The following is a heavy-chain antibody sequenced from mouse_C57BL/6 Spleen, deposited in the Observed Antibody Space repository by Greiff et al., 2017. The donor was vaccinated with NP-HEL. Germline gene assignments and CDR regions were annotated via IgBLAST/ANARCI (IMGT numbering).Heavy chain of an antibody. CDR2: INPNNGGT. Sequence: VQLQQSGPELVKPGASVKIPCKASGYTFTDYNMDWVKQSHGKSLEWIGDINPNNGGTIYNQKFKGKATLTVDKSSSTAYMELRSLTSADTAVYYCARSLYYYGSKGYAMDYWGHGTSVTVSS. V-gene: IGHV1-18*01. J-gene: IGHJ4*01. CDR1: GYTFTDYN. D-gene: IGHD1-1*01. CDR3: ARSLYYYGSKGYAMDY.